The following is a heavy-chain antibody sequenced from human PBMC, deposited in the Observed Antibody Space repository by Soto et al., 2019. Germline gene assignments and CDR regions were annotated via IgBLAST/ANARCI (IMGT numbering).Heavy chain of an antibody. D-gene: IGHD5-12*01. Sequence: EVQLVESGGGLVQPGRSLRLSCAASGFTFDDYAMHWVRQAPGKGLEWVSGISWNSGSIGYADSVKGRFTISRDNAKSSLYLQMNSLRAEDTALYYCAKEGSGWLQHAFDIWGQGTMVTVSS. CDR2: ISWNSGSI. CDR1: GFTFDDYA. V-gene: IGHV3-9*01. CDR3: AKEGSGWLQHAFDI. J-gene: IGHJ3*02.